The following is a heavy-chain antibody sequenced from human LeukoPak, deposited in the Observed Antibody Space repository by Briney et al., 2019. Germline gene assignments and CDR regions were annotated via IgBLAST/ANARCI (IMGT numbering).Heavy chain of an antibody. V-gene: IGHV3-53*01. CDR3: ARSITIFGVVIAAFDI. CDR2: IYSDNT. D-gene: IGHD3-3*01. J-gene: IGHJ3*02. CDR1: GFTVSSNS. Sequence: GGSLRLSCTVSGFTVSSNSMSWVRQAPGKGLGWVSFIYSDNTHYSDSVKGRFTISRDNAKNSLYLQMNSSRAEDTAVYYCARSITIFGVVIAAFDIWGQGSMVTVSS.